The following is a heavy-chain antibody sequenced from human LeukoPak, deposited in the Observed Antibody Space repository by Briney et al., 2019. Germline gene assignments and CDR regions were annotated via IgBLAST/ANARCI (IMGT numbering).Heavy chain of an antibody. D-gene: IGHD4-17*01. CDR1: GFTFGDYA. CDR2: IGSSRGST. CDR3: AKGNGDYVGDFDY. V-gene: IGHV3-23*01. J-gene: IGHJ4*02. Sequence: PGGSLRLSCAASGFTFGDYAMTWVRQAPGKGLEWVSGIGSSRGSTYYADSVKGRFTISTKNSKNTLYLQINSRRPPYTSVYYCAKGNGDYVGDFDYWGQGTLVTVSS.